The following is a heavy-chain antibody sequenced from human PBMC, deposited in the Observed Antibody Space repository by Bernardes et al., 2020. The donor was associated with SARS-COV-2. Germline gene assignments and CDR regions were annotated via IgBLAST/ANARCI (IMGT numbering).Heavy chain of an antibody. CDR1: GFSVTSNY. J-gene: IGHJ4*02. CDR3: GRDPVYPNNSDY. D-gene: IGHD2-21*01. V-gene: IGHV3-66*01. Sequence: GGSLRLSCAASGFSVTSNYMSWVRQAPGKGLEWVAIIYKDGRTFYAQSVRGRFTISRDSSENTVSLEMSNLGGEDTALYFCGRDPVYPNNSDYWGQGTLVKVSS. CDR2: IYKDGRT.